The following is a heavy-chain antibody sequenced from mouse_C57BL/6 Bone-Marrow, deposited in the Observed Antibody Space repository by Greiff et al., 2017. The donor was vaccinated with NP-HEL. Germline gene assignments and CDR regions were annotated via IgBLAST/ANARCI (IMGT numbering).Heavy chain of an antibody. CDR1: GFNIKDYY. CDR3: ARTLGRYYAMDY. Sequence: EVQLQQSGAELVRPGASVKLSCTASGFNIKDYYMHWVKQRPEQGLEWIGRIDPEDGDTEYAPKFQGKATMTADTSSNTAYLQLSSLTSEDTAVYFCARTLGRYYAMDYWGQGTSVTVSS. D-gene: IGHD4-1*01. V-gene: IGHV14-1*01. CDR2: IDPEDGDT. J-gene: IGHJ4*01.